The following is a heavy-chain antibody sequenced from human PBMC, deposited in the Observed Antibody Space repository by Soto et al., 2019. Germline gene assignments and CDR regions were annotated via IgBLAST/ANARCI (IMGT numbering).Heavy chain of an antibody. J-gene: IGHJ4*02. Sequence: QVQLVQSGAEVKKPGSSVKVSCKASGGTFSSYTISWVRQAPGQGLEWMGRIIPILGIANYAQKFQGRVTITADKSTSTAYMELSSLRSEDTAVYYCARDGGGYNSGEVDYWGQGTLVTVSS. CDR2: IIPILGIA. CDR3: ARDGGGYNSGEVDY. V-gene: IGHV1-69*08. D-gene: IGHD5-12*01. CDR1: GGTFSSYT.